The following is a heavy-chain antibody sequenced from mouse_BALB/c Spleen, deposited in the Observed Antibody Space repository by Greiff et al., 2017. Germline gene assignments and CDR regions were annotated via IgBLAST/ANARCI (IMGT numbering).Heavy chain of an antibody. CDR2: ILPGSGST. CDR3: AGKEAMDY. D-gene: IGHD1-3*01. CDR1: GYTFSSYW. Sequence: QVQLKQSGAELMKPGASVKISCKATGYTFSSYWIEWVKQRPGHGLEWIGEILPGSGSTNYNEKFKGKATFTADTSSNTAYMQLSSLTSEDSAVYNCAGKEAMDYWGQGTSVTVSS. V-gene: IGHV1-9*01. J-gene: IGHJ4*01.